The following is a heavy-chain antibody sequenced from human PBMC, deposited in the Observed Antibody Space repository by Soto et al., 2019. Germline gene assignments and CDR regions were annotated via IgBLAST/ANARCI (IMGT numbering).Heavy chain of an antibody. J-gene: IGHJ4*02. D-gene: IGHD5-12*01. Sequence: EVQLVESGGGLVQPGGPLRLSCEPPGFRLDDAHMTWVRLAPGEGLEWVANINFDATEKQYVDSVRGRFSISRDNTQRSVFLQMNSLRAEDTAVYYCAWGKGWLRFTSPSHWGQGTLVTVSS. CDR3: AWGKGWLRFTSPSH. V-gene: IGHV3-7*03. CDR2: INFDATEK. CDR1: GFRLDDAH.